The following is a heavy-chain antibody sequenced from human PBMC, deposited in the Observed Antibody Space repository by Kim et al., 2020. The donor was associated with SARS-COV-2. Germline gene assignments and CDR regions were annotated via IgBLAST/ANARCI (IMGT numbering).Heavy chain of an antibody. J-gene: IGHJ6*02. CDR3: ATLLSGRYRMDV. CDR2: ISGSGSNI. CDR1: GFTFSDYY. Sequence: GGSLRLSCAASGFTFSDYYMSWIRQAPGKGLEWVSYISGSGSNIYHADSVKGRFTISRDNAKNSLYLQMNSLRAEDTAVYYCATLLSGRYRMDVWGQGTTVTVSS. D-gene: IGHD2-15*01. V-gene: IGHV3-11*01.